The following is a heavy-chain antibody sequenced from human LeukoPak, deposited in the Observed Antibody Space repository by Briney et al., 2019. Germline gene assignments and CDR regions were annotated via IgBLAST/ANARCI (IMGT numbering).Heavy chain of an antibody. CDR2: IYSGGTT. V-gene: IGHV3-53*01. CDR1: GFTVSSNY. J-gene: IGHJ3*02. D-gene: IGHD2-2*01. CDR3: AKDIVVVPAAGDAFDI. Sequence: GGSLRLSCAASGFTVSSNYMSWVRQAPGKGLEWVSIIYSGGTTYHADSVKGRFTISRDNSKNTLYLQLNSLRAEDTAIYYCAKDIVVVPAAGDAFDIWGQGTMVTVSS.